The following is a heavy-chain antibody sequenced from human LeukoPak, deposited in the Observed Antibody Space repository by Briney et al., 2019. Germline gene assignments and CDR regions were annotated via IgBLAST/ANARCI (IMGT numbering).Heavy chain of an antibody. V-gene: IGHV1-2*02. Sequence: ASVKVSCKASGYTSTGYLMHGVRQPPGKGLEWMGWINPNSGGTNYAQKFQGRVTMTRDTSISTAYMELSRLRSDDTAVYYCARDGGRDLYYYMDVWGKGTTVTVSS. CDR1: GYTSTGYL. J-gene: IGHJ6*03. CDR2: INPNSGGT. CDR3: ARDGGRDLYYYMDV. D-gene: IGHD3-3*01.